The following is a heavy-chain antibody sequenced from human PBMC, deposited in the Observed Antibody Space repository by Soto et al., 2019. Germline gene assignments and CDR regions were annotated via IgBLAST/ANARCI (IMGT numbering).Heavy chain of an antibody. J-gene: IGHJ6*02. CDR3: ARLDKWYYNYYGLDV. CDR2: IDPGDSST. CDR1: GYSFTTYW. V-gene: IGHV5-10-1*01. Sequence: GESLKISCQGSGYSFTTYWISWVRQMPGKGLEWMGKIDPGDSSTNYSPSFRGHVTISVDRSINTAHLQFSSLKAADTTVYYCARLDKWYYNYYGLDVWGQGTMVTVSS. D-gene: IGHD1-26*01.